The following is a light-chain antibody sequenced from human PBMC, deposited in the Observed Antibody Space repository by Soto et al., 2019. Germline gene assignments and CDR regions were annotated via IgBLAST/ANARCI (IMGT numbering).Light chain of an antibody. Sequence: QSALTQPASVSGSPGQSVTISCTGTSNDVGSYNLVSWYQQHPGKAPKLMIYEVNKRPSGVSNRFSGSKSGNTASLTISGLQAEDEADYYCCSYAGSGTFVFGGGTQLTVL. CDR1: SNDVGSYNL. CDR2: EVN. J-gene: IGLJ2*01. V-gene: IGLV2-23*02. CDR3: CSYAGSGTFV.